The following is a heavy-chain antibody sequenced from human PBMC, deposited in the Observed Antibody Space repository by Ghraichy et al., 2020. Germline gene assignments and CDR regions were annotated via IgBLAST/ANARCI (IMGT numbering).Heavy chain of an antibody. D-gene: IGHD3-3*01. CDR1: GGSFSGYY. CDR2: INHSGST. V-gene: IGHV4-34*01. CDR3: ARGPLGYDFWSGYSTGNWFDP. J-gene: IGHJ5*02. Sequence: SQTLSLTCAVYGGSFSGYYWSWIRQPPGKGLEWIGEINHSGSTNYNPSLKSRVTISVDTSKNQFSLKLSSVTAADTAVYYCARGPLGYDFWSGYSTGNWFDPWGQGTLVTVSS.